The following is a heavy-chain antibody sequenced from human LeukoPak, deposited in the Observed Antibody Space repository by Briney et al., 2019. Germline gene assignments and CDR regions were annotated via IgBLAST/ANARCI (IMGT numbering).Heavy chain of an antibody. D-gene: IGHD2-15*01. CDR3: AKDLGSAITSALVLDV. Sequence: GGSLRLSCAASGFTFDDYAMHWVRQAPGKGLEWVSGITWNRDNIGYGDSVKGRFTISRDNVKNALYLQMTSLRPEDTALYYCAKDLGSAITSALVLDVWGQGTTVTVSS. CDR2: ITWNRDNI. J-gene: IGHJ6*02. V-gene: IGHV3-9*01. CDR1: GFTFDDYA.